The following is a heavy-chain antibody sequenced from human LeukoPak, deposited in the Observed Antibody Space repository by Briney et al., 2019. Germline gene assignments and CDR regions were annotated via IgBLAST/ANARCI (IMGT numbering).Heavy chain of an antibody. CDR1: GGSFSGYY. CDR3: ARGHGLERRFAFDI. J-gene: IGHJ3*02. Sequence: SETLSLTCAVYGGSFSGYYWSWIRQPPGKGLEWIGEINHSGSTNYSPSLKSRATISVDTSKNQFSLKLSSVTAADTAVYYFARGHGLERRFAFDIWGQGTMVTVSS. D-gene: IGHD1-1*01. CDR2: INHSGST. V-gene: IGHV4-34*01.